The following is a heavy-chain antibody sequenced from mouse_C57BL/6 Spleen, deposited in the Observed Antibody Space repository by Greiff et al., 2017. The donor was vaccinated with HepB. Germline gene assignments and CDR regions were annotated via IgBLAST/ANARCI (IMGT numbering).Heavy chain of an antibody. D-gene: IGHD1-1*01. Sequence: EVMLVESGEGLVKPGGSLKLSCAASGFTFSSYAMSWVRQTPEKRLEWVAYISSGGDYIYYADTVKGRFTISRDNARNTLYLQMSSLKSEDTAMYYCTRATITTVVDAMDYWGQGTSVTVSS. CDR3: TRATITTVVDAMDY. V-gene: IGHV5-9-1*02. CDR2: ISSGGDYI. CDR1: GFTFSSYA. J-gene: IGHJ4*01.